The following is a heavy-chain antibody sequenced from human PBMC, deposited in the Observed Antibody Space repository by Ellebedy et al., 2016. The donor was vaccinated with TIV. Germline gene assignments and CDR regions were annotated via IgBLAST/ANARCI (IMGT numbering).Heavy chain of an antibody. CDR1: GFSFTNYA. V-gene: IGHV3-23*01. Sequence: GESLKISCDASGFSFTNYAMTWVRQAPGKGLEWVSVIGGGGDGTDYADSVKGRFTLSRDNSKNTLYLQLNSLKADHTAVYYCAKDADYDDYGLFDYWGQGTLVTVSS. CDR2: IGGGGDGT. J-gene: IGHJ4*02. CDR3: AKDADYDDYGLFDY. D-gene: IGHD4-17*01.